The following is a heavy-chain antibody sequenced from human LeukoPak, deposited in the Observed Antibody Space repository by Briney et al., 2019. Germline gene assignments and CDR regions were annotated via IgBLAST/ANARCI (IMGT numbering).Heavy chain of an antibody. J-gene: IGHJ6*02. D-gene: IGHD4-17*01. CDR1: GGTFTSYA. CDR2: IIPIFGTA. Sequence: SVKVSCKASGGTFTSYAISWVRQAPGQGLEWMGGIIPIFGTANYAQKFQGRVTITADESTSTAYMELSSLRSEDTAVYYCARDVVTTGPYYYYGMDVWGQGTTVTVSS. V-gene: IGHV1-69*13. CDR3: ARDVVTTGPYYYYGMDV.